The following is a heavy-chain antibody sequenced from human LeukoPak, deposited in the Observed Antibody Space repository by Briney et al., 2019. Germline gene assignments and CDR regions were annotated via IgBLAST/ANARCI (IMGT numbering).Heavy chain of an antibody. V-gene: IGHV4-4*09. CDR1: GGSISNNY. Sequence: PSETLSLTCTVSGGSISNNYWSWIRQSPGKGLKWIGYIYSSGGTSYNPSLESRVTISEDRSKNQFSLRLTFLTAADTAIYYCARRRFAVPGTVWFDPWGQGILVTVSS. CDR3: ARRRFAVPGTVWFDP. CDR2: IYSSGGT. J-gene: IGHJ5*02. D-gene: IGHD6-19*01.